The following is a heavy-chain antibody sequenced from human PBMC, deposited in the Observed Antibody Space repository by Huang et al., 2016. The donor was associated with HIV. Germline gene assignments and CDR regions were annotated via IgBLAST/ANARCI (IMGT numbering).Heavy chain of an antibody. CDR3: ARVESRRYYDSSGYYY. J-gene: IGHJ4*02. D-gene: IGHD3-22*01. V-gene: IGHV1-69*01. CDR1: GGTFSSYA. CDR2: IIPICGTA. Sequence: QVQLVQSGAEVKKPGSSVKVSCKSSGGTFSSYAISGVRQAPGQGLEWMGGIIPICGTANDAQKFQGRVTITADESTSTAYMELSSLRSEDTAVYYCARVESRRYYDSSGYYYWGQGTLVTVSS.